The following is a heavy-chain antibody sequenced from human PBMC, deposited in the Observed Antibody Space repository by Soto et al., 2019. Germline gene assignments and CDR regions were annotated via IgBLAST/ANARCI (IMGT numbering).Heavy chain of an antibody. V-gene: IGHV4-39*02. CDR2: VYYTGTT. Sequence: SETMSLACPVYSGSIGTGGYYWVWIRQTPGSGLEWIGSVYYTGTTYYTPSIQGRVTMSADTSKNTFFLELRSVTAADTAVSFCARVPSIVMGTPIVPRTYYFDHWGQGTLVTVSS. D-gene: IGHD2-21*02. J-gene: IGHJ4*02. CDR3: ARVPSIVMGTPIVPRTYYFDH. CDR1: SGSIGTGGYY.